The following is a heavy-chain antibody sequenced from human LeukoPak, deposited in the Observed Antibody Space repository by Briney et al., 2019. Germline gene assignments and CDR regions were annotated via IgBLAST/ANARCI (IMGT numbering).Heavy chain of an antibody. CDR3: ARDRPYSSSSGVTYNWFDP. CDR1: GYTFTGYY. V-gene: IGHV1-2*02. J-gene: IGHJ5*02. Sequence: ASVKVSCKASGYTFTGYYMQWVRQAPGQGLEWMGWINPNSGGTNYAQKFQGRVTMTRDTSISTAYMELSRLRSDDTAVYYCARDRPYSSSSGVTYNWFDPWGQGTLVTVSS. D-gene: IGHD6-13*01. CDR2: INPNSGGT.